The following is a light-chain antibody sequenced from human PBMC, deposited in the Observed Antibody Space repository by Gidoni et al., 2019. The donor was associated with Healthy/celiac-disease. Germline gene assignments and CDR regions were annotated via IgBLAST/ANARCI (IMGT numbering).Light chain of an antibody. V-gene: IGKV1-5*03. CDR2: KAS. CDR3: QQYNSYSPWT. J-gene: IGKJ1*01. CDR1: QIISSW. Sequence: DIQMTQSPSTLSASVGDRVTITCRASQIISSWLVWYQQKPGKAPKLLIYKASSLESGVPSRVSGRGSGTEFTLTISSLQPDDFAKEYCQQYNSYSPWTFXQXTKVEIK.